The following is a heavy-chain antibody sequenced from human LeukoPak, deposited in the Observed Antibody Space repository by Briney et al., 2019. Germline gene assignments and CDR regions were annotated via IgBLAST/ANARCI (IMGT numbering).Heavy chain of an antibody. CDR3: AXGARRLIAVXGTVGWFDP. CDR1: GGSFSGYY. J-gene: IGHJ5*02. Sequence: PSETLSLTCAVYGGSFSGYYWSWIRQPPGKGLEWIGEINHSGSTNYNPSLKSRVTISVDTSRNQFSLKLSSVTAADTPVYYCAXGARRLIAVXGTVGWFDPWGQGTLVTVSS. D-gene: IGHD6-19*01. V-gene: IGHV4-34*01. CDR2: INHSGST.